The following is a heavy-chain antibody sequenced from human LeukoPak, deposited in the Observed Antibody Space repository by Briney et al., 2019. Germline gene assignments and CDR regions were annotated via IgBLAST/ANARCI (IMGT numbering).Heavy chain of an antibody. CDR1: GYTFTGYY. V-gene: IGHV1-2*02. CDR2: INPNSGGT. CDR3: ARDLGIMWELLRDPDRTPFDI. D-gene: IGHD1-26*01. J-gene: IGHJ3*02. Sequence: ASVKVSCKASGYTFTGYYMHWVRQAPGQGLEWMGWINPNSGGTNYAQKFQGRVTMTRDTSISTAYMELSRLRSDDTAVYYCARDLGIMWELLRDPDRTPFDIWGQGTMATVSS.